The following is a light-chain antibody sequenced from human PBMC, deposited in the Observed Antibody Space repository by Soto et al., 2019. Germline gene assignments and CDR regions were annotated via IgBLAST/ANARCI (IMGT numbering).Light chain of an antibody. CDR1: QGIAPY. Sequence: DVQMTQSPSSLSAFVGVRVTITCRASQGIAPYLAWFQQKPGKVPKLLIYATSTLQSGVPSRFSGSGSGTDFTLPINSLQPDDVGTYYSQKYNSAPLTFGGGTNVEIK. V-gene: IGKV1-27*01. J-gene: IGKJ4*01. CDR3: QKYNSAPLT. CDR2: ATS.